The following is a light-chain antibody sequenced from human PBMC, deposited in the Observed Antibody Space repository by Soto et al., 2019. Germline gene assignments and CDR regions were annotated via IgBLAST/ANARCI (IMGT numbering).Light chain of an antibody. Sequence: EIVLTQSPATLSVSPGERAALSCRASQSVSNNLAWYHQKPGQPPRPLIFGASTRATGIPARFSGSGSEAEFALTISTLQSEDFAVYYCQQYSVWPLTFGGGTKVEIK. J-gene: IGKJ4*01. CDR3: QQYSVWPLT. V-gene: IGKV3D-15*01. CDR2: GAS. CDR1: QSVSNN.